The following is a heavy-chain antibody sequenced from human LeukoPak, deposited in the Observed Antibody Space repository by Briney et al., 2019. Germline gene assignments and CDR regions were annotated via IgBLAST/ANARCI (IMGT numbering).Heavy chain of an antibody. J-gene: IGHJ3*02. D-gene: IGHD1-1*01. Sequence: PSETLSLTCTVSGGSMSSHYWSWIRQPPGKGLEWLGYISYIGSTNYSPSLKSRVTISVDTSKNEFSPRLSSVTAADTAVYFCAGDQLALNALNIWGQGTMVTVSS. V-gene: IGHV4-59*11. CDR1: GGSMSSHY. CDR2: ISYIGST. CDR3: AGDQLALNALNI.